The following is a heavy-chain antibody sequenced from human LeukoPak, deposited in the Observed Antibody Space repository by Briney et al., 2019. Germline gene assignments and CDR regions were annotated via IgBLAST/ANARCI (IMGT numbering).Heavy chain of an antibody. V-gene: IGHV3-11*06. Sequence: PGGSLRLSCTASGLTFNDYYMSWVRQAPGKGLEWVSSISSSSSYIYYADSVKGRFTISRDNAKNSLYLQMDSLRAEDTAVYYCASVRGESDAFDIWGQGTMVTVSS. CDR1: GLTFNDYY. CDR2: ISSSSSYI. D-gene: IGHD3-10*02. J-gene: IGHJ3*02. CDR3: ASVRGESDAFDI.